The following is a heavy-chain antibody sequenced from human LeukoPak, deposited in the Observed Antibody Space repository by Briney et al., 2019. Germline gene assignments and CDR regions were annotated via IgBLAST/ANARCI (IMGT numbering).Heavy chain of an antibody. CDR3: ATTVSGEVIDY. CDR1: GGTFSSYA. J-gene: IGHJ4*02. D-gene: IGHD3-16*01. CDR2: IIPIFGTA. V-gene: IGHV1-69*05. Sequence: ASVKVSCKASGGTFSSYAISWVRQAPGQGLEWMGRIIPIFGTANYAQKFQGRVTITTDESTSTAYMELSSLRSEDTAVYYCATTVSGEVIDYWGQGTLVTVSS.